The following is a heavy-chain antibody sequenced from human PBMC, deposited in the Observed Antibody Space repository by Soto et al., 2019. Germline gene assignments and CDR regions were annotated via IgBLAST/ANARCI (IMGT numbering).Heavy chain of an antibody. V-gene: IGHV1-18*01. CDR2: ISPYNDNT. Sequence: QVQLVQSGAEVKKPGASVKVSCKASGYTFTSYTISWVRQAPGQGLEWMGRISPYNDNTNYAQKLQGRVTITTDTSTSTAYMEVRSLRSDDTAVYYCARNDYGDYIGYWGQGTLVTVSS. J-gene: IGHJ4*02. CDR1: GYTFTSYT. CDR3: ARNDYGDYIGY. D-gene: IGHD4-17*01.